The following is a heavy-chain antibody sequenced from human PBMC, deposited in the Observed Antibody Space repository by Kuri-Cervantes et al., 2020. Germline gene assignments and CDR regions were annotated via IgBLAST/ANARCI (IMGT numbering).Heavy chain of an antibody. CDR2: ITPIFDST. D-gene: IGHD1-26*01. J-gene: IGHJ6*03. Sequence: SVKVSCKASGGTFSTSSINWVRQAPGQGLEWMGAITPIFDSTNYSQKLQDRVTITTDGSTNTAYMELSSLRSEDTAVYYCARTTILATIDYYYYYMDVWGKGTTVTVSS. CDR1: GGTFSTSS. V-gene: IGHV1-69*05. CDR3: ARTTILATIDYYYYYMDV.